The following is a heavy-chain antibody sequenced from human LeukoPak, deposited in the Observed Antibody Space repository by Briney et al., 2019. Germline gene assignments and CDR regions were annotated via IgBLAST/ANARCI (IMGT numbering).Heavy chain of an antibody. Sequence: GGSLRLSCAASGFTFRSYAMSWVRQAPGKGLEWVSVISGSGDSTDYADSVKGRFSISRDNSKNTLYLQMNSLRAEDTAVYYCTKSVRSIWWGGAHYFDYWGQGALVTVSS. V-gene: IGHV3-23*01. CDR3: TKSVRSIWWGGAHYFDY. CDR1: GFTFRSYA. CDR2: ISGSGDST. D-gene: IGHD6-13*01. J-gene: IGHJ4*02.